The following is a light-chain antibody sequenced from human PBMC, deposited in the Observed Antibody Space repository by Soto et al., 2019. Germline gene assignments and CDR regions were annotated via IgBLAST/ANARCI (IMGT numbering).Light chain of an antibody. J-gene: IGKJ5*01. Sequence: AIQLTQSPSSLSASVGDSVTITCRATQDISNTLAWYQHKPGRGPTLLIFDASTLESGVPSRFTGSGSGTHFTLTISSLQPEDFATYICQQCKGYPITFGQGTRV. V-gene: IGKV1-13*02. CDR3: QQCKGYPIT. CDR2: DAS. CDR1: QDISNT.